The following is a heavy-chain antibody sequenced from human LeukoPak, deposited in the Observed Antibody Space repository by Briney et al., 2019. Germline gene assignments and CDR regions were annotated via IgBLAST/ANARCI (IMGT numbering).Heavy chain of an antibody. D-gene: IGHD4-17*01. CDR1: GFTFSDYY. CDR2: ISSSGSTT. J-gene: IGHJ5*02. CDR3: ASSSGDYGDYNWFDP. Sequence: NPGGSQRLSCAASGFTFSDYYMSWIRQAPGKGLEWVSYISSSGSTTYYADSVKGRFTISRDNAKNSLYLQMNSLRAEDTAVYYCASSSGDYGDYNWFDPWGQGTLVTVSS. V-gene: IGHV3-11*01.